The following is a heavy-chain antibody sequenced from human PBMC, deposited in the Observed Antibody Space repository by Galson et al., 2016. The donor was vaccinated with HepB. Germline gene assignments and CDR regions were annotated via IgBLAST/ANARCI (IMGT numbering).Heavy chain of an antibody. CDR3: ARDRSSGSGNFGY. J-gene: IGHJ4*02. CDR1: GGSISSYY. CDR2: IYYSGST. Sequence: SETLSLTCTVSGGSISSYYWNWIRQPPGKGLEWIGYIYYSGSTNYNPSLKSRVSISVDTSKNQFSLRLSSVTAADTAVYYCARDRSSGSGNFGYWGQGTLVTVSS. D-gene: IGHD3-10*01. V-gene: IGHV4-59*12.